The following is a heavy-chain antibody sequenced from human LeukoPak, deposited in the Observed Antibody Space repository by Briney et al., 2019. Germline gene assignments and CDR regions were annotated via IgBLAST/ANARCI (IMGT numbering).Heavy chain of an antibody. D-gene: IGHD2-15*01. CDR3: ARGYSPVVVVTATVYFDY. CDR2: VNHSGST. CDR1: GGSFSGYY. Sequence: SETLSLTCAVYGGSFSGYYWSWIRQPPGKGLEWIGEVNHSGSTNYNPSLKSRVTISVDTSKNQFSLKLSSVTAADTAVYYCARGYSPVVVVTATVYFDYWGQGTLVTVSS. V-gene: IGHV4-34*01. J-gene: IGHJ4*02.